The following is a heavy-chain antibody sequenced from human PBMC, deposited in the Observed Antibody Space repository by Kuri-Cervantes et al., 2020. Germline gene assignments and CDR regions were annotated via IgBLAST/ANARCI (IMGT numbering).Heavy chain of an antibody. Sequence: SVKVSCKSSGDTFNNFAMNWVRQAPGQGLEWMGGIIPISATTNYAQKFQDKVSITTDASATLVFMELTGLRSEDTAVYYCARDEPGGYLYWGQGTLVTVSS. CDR2: IIPISATT. CDR1: GDTFNNFA. D-gene: IGHD1-14*01. V-gene: IGHV1-69*05. J-gene: IGHJ4*02. CDR3: ARDEPGGYLY.